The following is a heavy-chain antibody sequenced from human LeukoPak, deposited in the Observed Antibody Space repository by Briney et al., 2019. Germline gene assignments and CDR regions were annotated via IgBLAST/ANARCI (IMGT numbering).Heavy chain of an antibody. CDR2: IYSGSST. CDR1: GLTVTSDF. CDR3: AKVGGYDFWSLRKAPDI. J-gene: IGHJ3*02. Sequence: GGSLRLSCAASGLTVTSDFVSWVRQAPGKGLEWLSVIYSGSSTYYADSVKGRFTISRDNSKNTLYLQMNSLRAEDTAVYYCAKVGGYDFWSLRKAPDIWGQGTMVTVSS. D-gene: IGHD3-3*01. V-gene: IGHV3-53*01.